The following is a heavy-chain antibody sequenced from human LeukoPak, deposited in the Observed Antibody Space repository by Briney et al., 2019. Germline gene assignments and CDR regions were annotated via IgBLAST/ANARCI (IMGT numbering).Heavy chain of an antibody. CDR1: GYTFTSYG. J-gene: IGHJ6*02. CDR3: ARELLWFGESYYYGMDV. CDR2: ISAYNSNT. D-gene: IGHD3-10*01. V-gene: IGHV1-18*01. Sequence: ASVKVSCKASGYTFTSYGISWVRQAPGQGLEWMGWISAYNSNTNYAQKLQGRVTITADESTSTAYMELSSLRSGDTAVYYCARELLWFGESYYYGMDVWGQGTTVTVSS.